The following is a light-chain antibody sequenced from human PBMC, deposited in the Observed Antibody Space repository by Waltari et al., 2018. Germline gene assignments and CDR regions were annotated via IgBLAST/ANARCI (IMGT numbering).Light chain of an antibody. V-gene: IGKV3-11*01. Sequence: DIVLTQSPDSLSLSAGARATLSCRASQCLSNYLAWYQQRTGQALRLLIYDTSNRATVIPARFSSSGFETDFTLTISSQEPEDFAVYYCQHRRNWPLTYGGGTKVEIK. J-gene: IGKJ4*01. CDR1: QCLSNY. CDR2: DTS. CDR3: QHRRNWPLT.